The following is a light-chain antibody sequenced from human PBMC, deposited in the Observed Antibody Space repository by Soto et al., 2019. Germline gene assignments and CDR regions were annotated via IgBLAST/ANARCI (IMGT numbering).Light chain of an antibody. J-gene: IGLJ1*01. CDR3: QSYDSSLSGYV. Sequence: QSVLTQPPSVSGAPGQRVTISCTGSSSNIGAGYDIHWYQQLPGTAPKLLIYVNINRPSGVPDRFSGSKSGTSAPLAITGLQAEDEADYYCQSYDSSLSGYVFGTGTKLTVL. CDR2: VNI. CDR1: SSNIGAGYD. V-gene: IGLV1-40*01.